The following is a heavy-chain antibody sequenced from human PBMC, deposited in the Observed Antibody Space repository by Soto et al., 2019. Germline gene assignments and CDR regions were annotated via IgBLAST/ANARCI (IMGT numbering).Heavy chain of an antibody. CDR1: GDSISSSGYY. D-gene: IGHD3-22*01. J-gene: IGHJ4*02. CDR2: IYYSGST. Sequence: SETLSLTCTVSGDSISSSGYYWGWIRQPPGKGLEWIGSIYYSGSTYYNPSLKSRVTISVDTSKNQFSLKLSSVTAADTAVYYCARGPKYYYDSSGYSNNFDYWGQGTLVTVS. V-gene: IGHV4-39*01. CDR3: ARGPKYYYDSSGYSNNFDY.